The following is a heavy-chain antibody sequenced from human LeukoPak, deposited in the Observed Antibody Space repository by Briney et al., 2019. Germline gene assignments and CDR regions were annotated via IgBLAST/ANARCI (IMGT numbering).Heavy chain of an antibody. CDR3: ARAYGSGSYYPRVYGMDV. CDR2: ISSSSSTI. J-gene: IGHJ6*02. V-gene: IGHV3-48*04. CDR1: GFTFSSYS. D-gene: IGHD3-10*01. Sequence: GGSLRLSCAASGFTFSSYSMNWVRQAPGKGLEWVSYISSSSSTIYYADSVKGRFTISRDNAKNSLYLQMNSLRAEDTAVYYCARAYGSGSYYPRVYGMDVWGQGTTVTVSS.